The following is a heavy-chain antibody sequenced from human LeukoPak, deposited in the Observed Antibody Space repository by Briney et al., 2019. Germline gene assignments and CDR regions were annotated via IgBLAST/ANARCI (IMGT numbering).Heavy chain of an antibody. J-gene: IGHJ4*02. CDR2: IYYSGST. D-gene: IGHD4-17*01. CDR3: ARGRDDYGYD. V-gene: IGHV4-39*07. CDR1: GGSISSSSYY. Sequence: SETLSLTCTVSGGSISSSSYYWGWIRQPPGKGLEWIESIYYSGSTYYNPSLKSRVTISVDTSKNQFSLKLSSVTAADTAVYYCARGRDDYGYDWGQGTLVTVSS.